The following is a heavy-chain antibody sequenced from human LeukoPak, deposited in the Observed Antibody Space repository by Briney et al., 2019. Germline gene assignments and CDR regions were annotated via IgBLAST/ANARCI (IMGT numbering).Heavy chain of an antibody. CDR3: ARDLPYNYDILTGYFRWFDP. V-gene: IGHV4-34*01. D-gene: IGHD3-9*01. J-gene: IGHJ5*02. CDR2: INQSGST. Sequence: SETLSLTCAVYGGSFSGYYWSWIRQPPGKGLEWIGEINQSGSTNYNPSLKSRVTISVDTSKNQFSLKLSSVTAADTAVYYCARDLPYNYDILTGYFRWFDPWGQGTLVTVSS. CDR1: GGSFSGYY.